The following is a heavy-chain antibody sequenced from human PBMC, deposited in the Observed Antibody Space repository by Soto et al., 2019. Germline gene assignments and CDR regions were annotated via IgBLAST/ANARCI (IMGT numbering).Heavy chain of an antibody. CDR3: ARAVCTGAYCYSWPFNYGVDV. Sequence: GGSLRLSCTTSGFTFNTYGMHWVRQAPGKGLEWVAIIWYDGSNKYYADSVKGRFTISRDNSRNTLYLQMNSLRAEDTALYYCARAVCTGAYCYSWPFNYGVDVWGQGTTVTVSS. J-gene: IGHJ6*02. D-gene: IGHD2-15*01. V-gene: IGHV3-33*08. CDR2: IWYDGSNK. CDR1: GFTFNTYG.